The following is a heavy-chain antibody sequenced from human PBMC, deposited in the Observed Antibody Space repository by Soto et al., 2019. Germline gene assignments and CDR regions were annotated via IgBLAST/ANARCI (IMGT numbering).Heavy chain of an antibody. CDR1: GFTFSSYA. J-gene: IGHJ6*02. CDR2: ISGSGGST. V-gene: IGHV3-23*01. Sequence: PGGSLRLSCAASGFTFSSYAMSWVRQAPGKGLEWVSAISGSGGSTYYADSVKGRFTISRDNSKNTLYLQMNSLRAEDTAVYYCAHTIFGVVIHYYYYYGMDVWGQGTTGTVSS. D-gene: IGHD3-3*01. CDR3: AHTIFGVVIHYYYYYGMDV.